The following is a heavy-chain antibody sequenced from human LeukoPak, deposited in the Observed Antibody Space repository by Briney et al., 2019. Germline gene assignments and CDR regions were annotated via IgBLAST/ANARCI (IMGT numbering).Heavy chain of an antibody. D-gene: IGHD3-16*01. CDR1: GFTFSSYS. J-gene: IGHJ4*02. CDR3: ARVWGLILH. V-gene: IGHV3-7*01. Sequence: PGGSLRLSCAASGFTFSSYSMSWVRQAPGKGLEWVANIKQDGSEKYYVDSVEGRFTISRDNAKNSLYLQMNSLRAEDTAVYYCARVWGLILHWGQGTLVTVSS. CDR2: IKQDGSEK.